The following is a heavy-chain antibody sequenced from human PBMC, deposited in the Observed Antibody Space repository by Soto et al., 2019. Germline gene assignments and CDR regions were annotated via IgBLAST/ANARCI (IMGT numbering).Heavy chain of an antibody. CDR2: IYYSGST. CDR3: ARRPGGSYYDYYYGMDV. Sequence: SETLSLTCTVSGGSISSRRYSRGWIRQTPGTGLEWIGSIYYSGSTYYNPSLKSRVTISVDTSKNQFSLELSSVTAADTAVYYCARRPGGSYYDYYYGMDVWGQGTTVTVSS. CDR1: GGSISSRRYS. D-gene: IGHD1-26*01. J-gene: IGHJ6*02. V-gene: IGHV4-39*01.